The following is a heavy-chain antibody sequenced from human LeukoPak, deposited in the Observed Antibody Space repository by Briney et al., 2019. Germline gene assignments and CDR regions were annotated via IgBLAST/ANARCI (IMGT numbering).Heavy chain of an antibody. Sequence: ASETLSLTCTVSGVSISSYYWSWIRQPPGKGLEWIGYIYYSGSTNYNPSLKSRVTISVDTSKNQFSLKLSSVTAADTAVYYCARGGPYDSSGYYPFDYWGQGTLVTVSS. V-gene: IGHV4-59*01. CDR2: IYYSGST. J-gene: IGHJ4*02. CDR1: GVSISSYY. D-gene: IGHD3-22*01. CDR3: ARGGPYDSSGYYPFDY.